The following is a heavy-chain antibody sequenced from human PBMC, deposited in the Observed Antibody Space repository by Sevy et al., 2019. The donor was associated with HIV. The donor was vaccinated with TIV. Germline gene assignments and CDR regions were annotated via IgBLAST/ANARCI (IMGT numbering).Heavy chain of an antibody. CDR3: ARSGGSYDYGMDV. CDR2: IKQDGSEK. D-gene: IGHD1-26*01. CDR1: GFTFSSYW. Sequence: GGSLRLSCAASGFTFSSYWRSWVRQAPGKGLEWVANIKQDGSEKYYVDSVKGRFTISRDNAKNSLYLQMNSLRAEDTAVYYCARSGGSYDYGMDVWGQGTTVTVSS. J-gene: IGHJ6*02. V-gene: IGHV3-7*01.